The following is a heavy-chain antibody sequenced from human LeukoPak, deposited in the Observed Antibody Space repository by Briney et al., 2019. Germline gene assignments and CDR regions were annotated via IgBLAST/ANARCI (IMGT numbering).Heavy chain of an antibody. Sequence: GGSLRLSCAASGFTFDDYAMHWVRQAPGKGLEWVSGISWNSGSIGYADSVKGRFTISRDNAKNSLYLQMNSLKTEDTAVYYCTSQQQLLTYFDSWGQGTLVTVSS. J-gene: IGHJ4*02. CDR2: ISWNSGSI. CDR3: TSQQQLLTYFDS. CDR1: GFTFDDYA. D-gene: IGHD6-13*01. V-gene: IGHV3-9*01.